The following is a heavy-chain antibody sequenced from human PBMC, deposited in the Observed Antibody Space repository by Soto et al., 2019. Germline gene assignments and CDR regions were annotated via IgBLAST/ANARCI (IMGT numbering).Heavy chain of an antibody. CDR3: ARIARSRGDYYYYYMDV. J-gene: IGHJ6*03. D-gene: IGHD2-21*01. Sequence: QVQLQQWGAGLLKPSETLSLTCAVYGGSFSGYYWSWIRQPPGKGLEWIGEINHSGSTNYNPSLKSRVTISVDTSKNQFSLKLSSVTAADTAVYYCARIARSRGDYYYYYMDVWGKGTTVTVSS. CDR2: INHSGST. CDR1: GGSFSGYY. V-gene: IGHV4-34*01.